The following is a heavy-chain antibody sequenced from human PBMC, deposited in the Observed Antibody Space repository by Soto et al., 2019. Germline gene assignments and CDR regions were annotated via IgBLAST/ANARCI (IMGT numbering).Heavy chain of an antibody. CDR2: MNPNSGNT. Sequence: QVQLVQSGAEVKKPGASVKVSCKASGYTFTSYDINWVRQATGQGLEWMGWMNPNSGNTGYAQKLQGRVTMTRNTSITTAYMELSSLRSEDTAVYFGARGPGLRYDFLRGYNYFDYWGQGTLVTVSS. J-gene: IGHJ4*02. D-gene: IGHD3-3*01. V-gene: IGHV1-8*01. CDR3: ARGPGLRYDFLRGYNYFDY. CDR1: GYTFTSYD.